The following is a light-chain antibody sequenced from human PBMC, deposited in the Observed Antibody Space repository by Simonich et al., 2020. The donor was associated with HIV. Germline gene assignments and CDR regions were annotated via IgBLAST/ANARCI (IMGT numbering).Light chain of an antibody. Sequence: QSALTQPASVSGSPGQSITISCTGTSSDVGGYNYVSWYQQHPGKAPKVMIYDVSNRPSGVPDRFSRSTAGTSASLAISGHRSEDEADYYCAAWDDSLSGPVFGGGTKLTVL. V-gene: IGLV2-14*03. CDR3: AAWDDSLSGPV. CDR1: SSDVGGYNY. J-gene: IGLJ3*02. CDR2: DVS.